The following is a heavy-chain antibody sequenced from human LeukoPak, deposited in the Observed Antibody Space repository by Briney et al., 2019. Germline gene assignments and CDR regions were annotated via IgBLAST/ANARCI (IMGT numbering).Heavy chain of an antibody. Sequence: GGSLRLSCAASGFTVSSNYMSWVRQAPGKGLEWVSVIYSGGSTYYADSVKGRFTISRDNSKNTLYLQMNSLRAEDTAVYYCARMTTVTSFDYWGQETLVTVSS. CDR3: ARMTTVTSFDY. CDR2: IYSGGST. D-gene: IGHD4-17*01. V-gene: IGHV3-66*01. J-gene: IGHJ4*02. CDR1: GFTVSSNY.